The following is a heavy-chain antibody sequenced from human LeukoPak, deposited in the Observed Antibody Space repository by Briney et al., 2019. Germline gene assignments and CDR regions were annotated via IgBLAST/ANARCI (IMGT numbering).Heavy chain of an antibody. CDR2: IKQDGSEK. CDR1: GFTFSSYW. Sequence: PGGSLRLSCAASGFTFSSYWMSWVRQAPGKGLEWVANIKQDGSEKYYVDSVKGRFTISRDNAKNSLYLQMNSLRAEDTAVYYCARDPGYSGYDPFDYWGQGTLVTVSS. V-gene: IGHV3-7*01. CDR3: ARDPGYSGYDPFDY. J-gene: IGHJ4*02. D-gene: IGHD5-12*01.